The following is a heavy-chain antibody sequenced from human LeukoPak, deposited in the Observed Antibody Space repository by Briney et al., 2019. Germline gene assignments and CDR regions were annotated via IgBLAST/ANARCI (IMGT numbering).Heavy chain of an antibody. CDR3: AKDIGSGVESVAGMDV. Sequence: PGGSLRLSCAASGFTFNDYAMHWVRQVPGKGLEWVSLISGDGGSTYYADSMKGRFTISRDNSKNSLYLQMNSLRTEDTALYYCAKDIGSGVESVAGMDVWGQGTTVTVSS. CDR2: ISGDGGST. D-gene: IGHD3-10*01. J-gene: IGHJ6*02. CDR1: GFTFNDYA. V-gene: IGHV3-43*02.